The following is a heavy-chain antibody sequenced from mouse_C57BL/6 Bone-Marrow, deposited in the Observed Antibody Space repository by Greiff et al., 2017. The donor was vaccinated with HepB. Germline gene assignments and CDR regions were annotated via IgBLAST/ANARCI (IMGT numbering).Heavy chain of an antibody. CDR2: IHPNSGST. D-gene: IGHD1-1*01. Sequence: QVQLQQPGAELVKPGASVKLSCKASGYTFTSYWMHWVKQRPGQGLEWIGMIHPNSGSTNYNEKFKSKATLTVDKSSSTAYMQLSSLTSEDSAVYYGARRRDYGSSYFDYWGQGTTLTVSS. V-gene: IGHV1-64*01. J-gene: IGHJ2*01. CDR3: ARRRDYGSSYFDY. CDR1: GYTFTSYW.